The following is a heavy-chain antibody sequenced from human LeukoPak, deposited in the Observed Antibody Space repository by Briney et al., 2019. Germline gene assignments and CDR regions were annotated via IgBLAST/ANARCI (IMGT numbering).Heavy chain of an antibody. CDR2: ISSSSSYI. V-gene: IGHV3-21*01. J-gene: IGHJ4*02. CDR1: GFTFSSYS. CDR3: ARDHLSASYHSNYEGGHVY. Sequence: PGGSLRLSCAASGFTFSSYSMNWVRQAPGKGLEWVSSISSSSSYIYYADSVKGRFTISRDNAKNSLYLQMNSLRAEDTAVYYCARDHLSASYHSNYEGGHVYWGQGTLVTVSS. D-gene: IGHD4-11*01.